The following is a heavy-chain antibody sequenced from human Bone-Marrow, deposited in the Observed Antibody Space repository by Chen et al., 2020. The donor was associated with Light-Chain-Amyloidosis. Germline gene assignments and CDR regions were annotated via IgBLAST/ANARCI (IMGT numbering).Heavy chain of an antibody. Sequence: QVQLQEWGTGLLKPSETLSLTCAVYGAPFSNYYWTWVRQAPGKGMEWMGEIIETGSASFNPTLKSRLTMSVEKSNNQFSLKLTSVTAADTAVYYCARAIYRYYDLVNFYHYMDVWGRGTTVTVS. V-gene: IGHV4-34*12. CDR3: ARAIYRYYDLVNFYHYMDV. CDR1: GAPFSNYY. J-gene: IGHJ6*03. CDR2: IIETGSA. D-gene: IGHD3-3*01.